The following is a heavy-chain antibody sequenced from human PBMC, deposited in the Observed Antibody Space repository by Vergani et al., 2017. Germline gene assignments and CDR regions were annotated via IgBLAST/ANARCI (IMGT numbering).Heavy chain of an antibody. CDR2: IIPIFGTA. D-gene: IGHD3-3*01. Sequence: QVQLVQSGAEVKKPGSSVKVSCKASGGTFSSYAISWVRQAPGQGLEWMGGIIPIFGTANYAQKFQGRVTITADESTSTAYMELSSLRSEDTAVYYCARDSPRGWSGPWAPWNFDYWGQGTLVTVSS. J-gene: IGHJ4*02. CDR1: GGTFSSYA. V-gene: IGHV1-69*01. CDR3: ARDSPRGWSGPWAPWNFDY.